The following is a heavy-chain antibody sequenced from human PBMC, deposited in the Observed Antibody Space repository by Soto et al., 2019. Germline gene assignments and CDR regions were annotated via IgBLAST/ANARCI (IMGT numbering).Heavy chain of an antibody. D-gene: IGHD3-16*01. CDR3: TRHWDWGSLGY. CDR2: IYYSGSI. Sequence: QVQLQESGPGLVKPSETLSLTCTVSGGSISSDYWSWIRQPPGKGLEWIGFIYYSGSINYNPSFESRVAISVDTSNNQFSLNLTSVTAADTAVYSCTRHWDWGSLGYWGQGTLVTVSS. CDR1: GGSISSDY. V-gene: IGHV4-59*08. J-gene: IGHJ4*02.